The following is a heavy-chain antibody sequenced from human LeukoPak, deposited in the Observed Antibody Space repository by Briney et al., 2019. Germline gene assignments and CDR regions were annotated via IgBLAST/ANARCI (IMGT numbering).Heavy chain of an antibody. CDR1: GGSISSYY. V-gene: IGHV4-59*01. CDR2: IYYSGST. J-gene: IGHJ3*02. D-gene: IGHD6-13*01. Sequence: SETLSLTCTVSGGSISSYYWSWTRQPPGKGLEWIGYIYYSGSTNYNPSLKSRVTISVDTSKNQLSLKLSSVTAADTAVYYCARGRMQQLGAFDIWGQGTMVTVSS. CDR3: ARGRMQQLGAFDI.